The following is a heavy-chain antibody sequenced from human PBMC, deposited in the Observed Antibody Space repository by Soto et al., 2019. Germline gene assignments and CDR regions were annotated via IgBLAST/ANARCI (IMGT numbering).Heavy chain of an antibody. CDR1: GFTFSSYG. CDR3: ASTLTETTVTAVEAFDI. D-gene: IGHD4-17*01. V-gene: IGHV3-33*01. Sequence: QPGGSLRLSCAASGFTFSSYGMHWVRQAPGKGLEWVAVIWYDGSNKCYADSVKGRFTISRDNSKNTLYLQMNSLRAEDTAVYYCASTLTETTVTAVEAFDIWGQGTMVTVSS. J-gene: IGHJ3*02. CDR2: IWYDGSNK.